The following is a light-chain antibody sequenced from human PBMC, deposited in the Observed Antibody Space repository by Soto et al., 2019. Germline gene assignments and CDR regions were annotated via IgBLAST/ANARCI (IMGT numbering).Light chain of an antibody. V-gene: IGKV3-11*01. CDR1: QSVSSY. CDR2: DSS. Sequence: DIVLTQSPATLSLSPGERATLSCRASQSVSSYLAWYQQKPGQAPRLLIYDSSNRATGIPARFIGSGSGTDFTLTISSLEPEDFAVYYCQQRRNWPLTFGGGTKVEIK. CDR3: QQRRNWPLT. J-gene: IGKJ4*01.